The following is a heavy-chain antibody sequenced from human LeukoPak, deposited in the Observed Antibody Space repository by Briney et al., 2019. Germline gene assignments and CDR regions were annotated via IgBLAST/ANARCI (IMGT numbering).Heavy chain of an antibody. V-gene: IGHV3-21*01. CDR3: ARDYGGNSGWFDP. Sequence: GGSLRLSGAASGFTFSSYSMNWVRQAPGKGLEWVSSISSSSSYIYYADSVKGRFTISRDNAKNSLYLQMNSLRAEDTAVYYCARDYGGNSGWFDPWGQGTLVTVSS. CDR1: GFTFSSYS. D-gene: IGHD4-23*01. J-gene: IGHJ5*02. CDR2: ISSSSSYI.